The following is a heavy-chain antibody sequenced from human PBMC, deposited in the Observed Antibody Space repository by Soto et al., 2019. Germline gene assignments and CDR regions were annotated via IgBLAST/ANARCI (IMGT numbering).Heavy chain of an antibody. Sequence: EVQLVESGGVVVQPGGSLRLSCAASGFTFDDYTMHWVRQAPGKGLEWVSLISWDGGSIYYADSVKGRFIISRDNSKNSLYLQMNSLRTEDTALYYCAKDRAAVTGAYYYYGMDVWGQGTTVTVSS. D-gene: IGHD6-19*01. CDR3: AKDRAAVTGAYYYYGMDV. CDR1: GFTFDDYT. CDR2: ISWDGGSI. J-gene: IGHJ6*02. V-gene: IGHV3-43*01.